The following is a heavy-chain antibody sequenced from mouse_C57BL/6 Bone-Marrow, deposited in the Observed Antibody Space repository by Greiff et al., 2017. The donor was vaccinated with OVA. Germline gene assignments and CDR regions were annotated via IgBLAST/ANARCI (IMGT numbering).Heavy chain of an antibody. CDR2: ISSGGDYI. CDR3: TRALGQGYTTLDY. J-gene: IGHJ2*01. D-gene: IGHD4-1*01. CDR1: GFTFSSYA. Sequence: EVQLQESGEGLVKPGGSLKLSCAASGFTFSSYAMSWVRQTPEKRLEWVAYISSGGDYIYYADTVKGRFTISRDNARNTLYLQMSSLKSEDTAMYYCTRALGQGYTTLDYWGQGTTLTVSS. V-gene: IGHV5-9-1*02.